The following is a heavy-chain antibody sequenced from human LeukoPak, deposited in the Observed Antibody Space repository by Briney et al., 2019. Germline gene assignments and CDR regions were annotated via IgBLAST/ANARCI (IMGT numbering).Heavy chain of an antibody. CDR2: IYHSGNT. V-gene: IGHV4-38-2*01. D-gene: IGHD6-19*01. CDR1: GYSISSGYY. J-gene: IGHJ4*02. Sequence: SETLSLTCAASGYSISSGYYWGYIRQSPGKGLEWIGSIYHSGNTYYNPSLKSRVTISVDTSKNQFSLKLSSVTAADTAVYYCARNRIAVAGRGPYFDYWGQGTLVTVSS. CDR3: ARNRIAVAGRGPYFDY.